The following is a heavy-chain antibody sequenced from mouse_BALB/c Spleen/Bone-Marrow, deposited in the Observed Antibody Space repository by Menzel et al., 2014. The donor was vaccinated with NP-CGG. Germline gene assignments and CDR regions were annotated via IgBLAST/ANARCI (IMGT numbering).Heavy chain of an antibody. CDR2: IRSKSNDYAT. CDR1: GFTFNTYG. J-gene: IGHJ4*01. Sequence: EVKLVESGGGLVQPKGSLKLSCAASGFTFNTYGMHWVCQAPGKGLEWIARIRSKSNDYATYYADSVKDRFIISRDDSQSMLYLQMNNLKTEDTAMYYCVRDSDYGYCSMDYWGQGTSVTVSS. CDR3: VRDSDYGYCSMDY. V-gene: IGHV10-3*03. D-gene: IGHD2-4*01.